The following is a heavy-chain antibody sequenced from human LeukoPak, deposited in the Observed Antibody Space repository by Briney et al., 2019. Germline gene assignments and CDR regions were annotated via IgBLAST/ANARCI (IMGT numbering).Heavy chain of an antibody. V-gene: IGHV4-4*07. D-gene: IGHD2-2*01. CDR1: GGSISSYY. Sequence: SETLSLTCTVSGGSISSYYWSWIRQPAGKGLEWIGRIYTSGSTNYNPSLKSRVTMSVDTSKNQFSLKLSSVTAADTAVYYCARDRGYCSSTSRSPFDYWGQGTLVTVSS. CDR3: ARDRGYCSSTSRSPFDY. J-gene: IGHJ4*02. CDR2: IYTSGST.